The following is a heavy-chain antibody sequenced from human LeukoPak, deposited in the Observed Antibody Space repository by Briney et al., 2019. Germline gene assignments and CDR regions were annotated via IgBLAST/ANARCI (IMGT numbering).Heavy chain of an antibody. CDR1: GGSLTNYY. V-gene: IGHV4-59*01. CDR3: ARDLNNDSSGYYAFDI. CDR2: IYYSGST. D-gene: IGHD3-22*01. J-gene: IGHJ3*02. Sequence: TSETLSLTCTVSGGSLTNYYWSWIRQPPGKGLDWIGHIYYSGSTNYNPSLKSRVTISVDTSKNQFSLKLSSVTAADTAVYYCARDLNNDSSGYYAFDIWGQGTMVTVSS.